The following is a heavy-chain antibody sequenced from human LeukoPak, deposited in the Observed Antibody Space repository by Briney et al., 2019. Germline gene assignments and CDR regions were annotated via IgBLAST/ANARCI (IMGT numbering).Heavy chain of an antibody. J-gene: IGHJ4*01. Sequence: GGSLRLSCAASEFTFSNYYMSWVRQAPGKGLEWVSVIYSGGSTYYADSVKGRFTISRDNSKNTLYLQMNSLRAEDTAVYYCARYTHSSGFDYWGQGTLVTVSS. CDR3: ARYTHSSGFDY. CDR1: EFTFSNYY. D-gene: IGHD6-19*01. V-gene: IGHV3-53*01. CDR2: IYSGGST.